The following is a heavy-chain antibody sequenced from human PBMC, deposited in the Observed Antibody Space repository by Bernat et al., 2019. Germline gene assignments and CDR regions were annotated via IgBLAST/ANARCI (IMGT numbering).Heavy chain of an antibody. CDR3: AREGSDYDFWSGTNYYYYMDV. D-gene: IGHD3-3*01. V-gene: IGHV4-31*03. CDR2: IYYSGST. J-gene: IGHJ6*03. CDR1: GGSISSGGYY. Sequence: QVQLQESGPGLVKPSQTLSLTCTVSGGSISSGGYYWSWIRQHPGKGLEWIGYIYYSGSTYYNPSLKSRVTISVDTSKNQFSLKLSSVTAADTAVYYYAREGSDYDFWSGTNYYYYMDVWGKGTTVTVSS.